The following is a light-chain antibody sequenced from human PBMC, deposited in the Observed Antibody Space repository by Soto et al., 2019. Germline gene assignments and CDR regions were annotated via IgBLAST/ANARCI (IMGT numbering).Light chain of an antibody. CDR3: QQYVSLPIT. V-gene: IGKV3-20*01. J-gene: IGKJ5*01. CDR2: GAS. CDR1: QSVSSY. Sequence: EIVLTQSPATLSLSPGERATLSCRASQSVSSYLAWYQQKPGQAPRLLIYGASSRATGIPDRFSGSGSGTDFTLTISRVEPEDFAVYYCQQYVSLPITFGQGTRLEI.